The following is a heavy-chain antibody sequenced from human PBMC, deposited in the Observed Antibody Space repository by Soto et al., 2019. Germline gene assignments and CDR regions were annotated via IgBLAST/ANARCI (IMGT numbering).Heavy chain of an antibody. J-gene: IGHJ6*01. V-gene: IGHV4-31*03. CDR3: ARVRGGEFLQGSGMEV. D-gene: IGHD3-10*01. Sequence: QVQLQESGPGLVKPSQTLALTCIVSGVSIASHDYYQSWISLLPGKGLEWIGRIYHTGSTSYHPCTNTRPEISVYTSKNHFSLMLTSVTAADTAVDYCARVRGGEFLQGSGMEVWGQGTRVTVSS. CDR1: GVSIASHDYY. CDR2: IYHTGST.